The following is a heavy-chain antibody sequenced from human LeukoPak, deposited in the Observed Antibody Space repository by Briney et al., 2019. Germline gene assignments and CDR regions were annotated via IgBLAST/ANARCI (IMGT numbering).Heavy chain of an antibody. CDR1: GFSFRFYA. V-gene: IGHV3-23*01. Sequence: PGGSLRLSCTASGFSFRFYAMSWVRQAPGKGLEWVSGISGSGVGGNTFYADSVKGRFTISRDDSKNTLYLQMNSLRAEDTAVYYCAKRISAYGYHFDYWGQGTLVTVSS. CDR3: AKRISAYGYHFDY. CDR2: ISGSGVGGNT. J-gene: IGHJ4*02. D-gene: IGHD5-12*01.